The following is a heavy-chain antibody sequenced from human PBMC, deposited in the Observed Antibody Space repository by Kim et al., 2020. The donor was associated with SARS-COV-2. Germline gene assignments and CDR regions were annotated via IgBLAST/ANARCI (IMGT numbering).Heavy chain of an antibody. Sequence: SETLSLTCAVSGGSISSINWWSWVRQPPGKGLEWIGEIYHSGSTNYNPSLKSRVTISVDKSKNQFSLKLSSVTAADTAVYYCARDVPPRYSIGPPPQDYWGQGTLVTVSS. CDR1: GGSISSINW. D-gene: IGHD4-4*01. CDR2: IYHSGST. V-gene: IGHV4-4*02. CDR3: ARDVPPRYSIGPPPQDY. J-gene: IGHJ4*02.